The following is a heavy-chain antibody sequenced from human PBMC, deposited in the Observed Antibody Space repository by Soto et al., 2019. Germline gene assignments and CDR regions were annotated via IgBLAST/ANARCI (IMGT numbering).Heavy chain of an antibody. V-gene: IGHV3-30-3*01. CDR2: ISYDGSNK. CDR3: ARAGTDYYYYGMDV. J-gene: IGHJ6*02. Sequence: QVQLVESGGGGVQPGRSLRLPWAAPGFTFSSYALHWVRQAPGKGLEWVAVISYDGSNKYYADSVKGRFTISRDNSKNTLYLQMNSLRAEDTAVYYCARAGTDYYYYGMDVWGQGTTVTVSS. D-gene: IGHD1-1*01. CDR1: GFTFSSYA.